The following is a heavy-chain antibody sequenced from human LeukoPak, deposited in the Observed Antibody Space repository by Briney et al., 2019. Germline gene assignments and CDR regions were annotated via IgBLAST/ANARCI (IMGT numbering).Heavy chain of an antibody. CDR2: ISYDGSNK. Sequence: PGGSLRLSCAASGFAFSSYGMHWVRQAPGKGLEWVAVISYDGSNKYYADSVKGRFTISRDNSKNTLYLQMNSLRAEDTAVYYCAKGVTIFYRSYFDYWGQGTLVTVSS. D-gene: IGHD3-3*01. V-gene: IGHV3-30*18. CDR3: AKGVTIFYRSYFDY. J-gene: IGHJ4*02. CDR1: GFAFSSYG.